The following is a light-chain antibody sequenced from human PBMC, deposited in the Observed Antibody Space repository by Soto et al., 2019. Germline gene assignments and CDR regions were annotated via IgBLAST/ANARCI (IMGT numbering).Light chain of an antibody. V-gene: IGKV3-20*01. Sequence: VLTQSPGTLSLSPGERATLSCRASQSVSRYLVWYQQKPGQAPRLLIYGASSRASGIPDRFSGSGSGTDFTLTINRLGPEDSAVYYCQQYARPPYAFGQGTKVEIK. CDR1: QSVSRY. CDR3: QQYARPPYA. CDR2: GAS. J-gene: IGKJ2*01.